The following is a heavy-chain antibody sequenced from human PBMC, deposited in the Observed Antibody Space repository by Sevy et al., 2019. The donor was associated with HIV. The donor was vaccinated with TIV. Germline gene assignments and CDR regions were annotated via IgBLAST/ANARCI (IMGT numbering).Heavy chain of an antibody. CDR3: TTDPVYCSSTSCYDVDFDY. J-gene: IGHJ4*02. V-gene: IGHV3-15*01. D-gene: IGHD2-2*01. CDR2: IKSKTDGGTT. CDR1: GFTFSNAW. Sequence: LSLTCAASGFTFSNAWMSWVRQAPGKGLEWVGRIKSKTDGGTTDYAAPVKGRFTISRDDSKNTLYLQMNSLKTEDTAVYYCTTDPVYCSSTSCYDVDFDYWGQGTLVTVSS.